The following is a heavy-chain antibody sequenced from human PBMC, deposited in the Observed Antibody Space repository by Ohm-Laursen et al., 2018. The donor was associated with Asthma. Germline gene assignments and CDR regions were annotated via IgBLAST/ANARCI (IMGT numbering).Heavy chain of an antibody. Sequence: SLRLSCAASGFTITNYWMHWVRQAPGKGLEWVGRIKSKTDGGTTDYAAPVKGRFTISRDDSKNTLYLQMNSLKTEDTAVYYCTTDGLRLGELSLYYYYYGMDVWGQGTTVTVSS. J-gene: IGHJ6*02. CDR1: GFTITNYW. CDR3: TTDGLRLGELSLYYYYYGMDV. D-gene: IGHD3-16*02. CDR2: IKSKTDGGTT. V-gene: IGHV3-15*01.